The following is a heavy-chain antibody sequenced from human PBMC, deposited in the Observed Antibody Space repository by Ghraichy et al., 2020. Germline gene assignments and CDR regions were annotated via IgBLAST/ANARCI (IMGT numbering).Heavy chain of an antibody. CDR2: ISFDGSNI. J-gene: IGHJ4*02. CDR1: GFTFSTYG. D-gene: IGHD3-10*01. V-gene: IGHV3-30*18. Sequence: LSLTCAASGFTFSTYGMHWVRQAPGKGLGWVAVISFDGSNIYYADSVKGRFTISRDNSKNTLHLQMNSLRAEDTAVYYCAKDRFGTGDLDYWGQGTLVTVSS. CDR3: AKDRFGTGDLDY.